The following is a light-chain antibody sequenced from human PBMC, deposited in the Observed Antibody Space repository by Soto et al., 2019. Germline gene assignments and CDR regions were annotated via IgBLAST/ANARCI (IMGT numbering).Light chain of an antibody. J-gene: IGKJ2*01. V-gene: IGKV1-39*01. CDR2: DAS. CDR3: QQSDSTPYT. Sequence: DIQMTQSPSSLSASVGDRVTITCRASQTISTYLNWYQQKPGKAPRLLIYDASSVLSGVPSRFSGSGSGTDFTLTIASLQPEEFSTYYCQQSDSTPYTFDQGTKVEI. CDR1: QTISTY.